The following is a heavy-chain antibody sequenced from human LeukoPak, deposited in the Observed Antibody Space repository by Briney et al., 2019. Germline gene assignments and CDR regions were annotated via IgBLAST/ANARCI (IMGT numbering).Heavy chain of an antibody. Sequence: GGSLRLSCAASGFTFDDYAMHRVRQAPGKGLEWVSLISWDGGSTYYADSVKGRFTISRDNSKNSLYLQMNSLRAEDTALYYCAKEGSGCSSTSCYRGGNWFDPWRQGTLVTVSS. CDR3: AKEGSGCSSTSCYRGGNWFDP. V-gene: IGHV3-43D*04. D-gene: IGHD2-2*02. J-gene: IGHJ5*02. CDR2: ISWDGGST. CDR1: GFTFDDYA.